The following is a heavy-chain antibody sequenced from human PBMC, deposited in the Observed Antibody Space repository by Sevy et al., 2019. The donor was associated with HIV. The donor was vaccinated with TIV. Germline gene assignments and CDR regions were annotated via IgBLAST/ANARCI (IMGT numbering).Heavy chain of an antibody. CDR3: AKDFSYGGNSWNFGL. V-gene: IGHV3-23*01. D-gene: IGHD4-17*01. Sequence: GGSLRLSCAASGFIFSKFALSWVRQAPGRGLGWVSAVSGNDGSTYYAASVKGRFTISRDISENMLYLQMNSLSAEDTAVYYCAKDFSYGGNSWNFGLWGQGTLVTVSS. J-gene: IGHJ4*02. CDR1: GFIFSKFA. CDR2: VSGNDGST.